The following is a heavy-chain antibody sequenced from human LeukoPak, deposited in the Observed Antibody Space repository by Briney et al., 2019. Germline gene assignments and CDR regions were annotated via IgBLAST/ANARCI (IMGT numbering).Heavy chain of an antibody. V-gene: IGHV3-30*03. CDR3: ARPMSTVTGPLDY. J-gene: IGHJ4*02. Sequence: GGSLRLSCAASGFTFSGFHINWVRQAPGKGLEWVAVISFDGSNQYYADSVKGRFTISRENSKNTLYLQMNSLKTEDTAVYYCARPMSTVTGPLDYWGQGTLVSVSS. CDR1: GFTFSGFH. CDR2: ISFDGSNQ. D-gene: IGHD4-17*01.